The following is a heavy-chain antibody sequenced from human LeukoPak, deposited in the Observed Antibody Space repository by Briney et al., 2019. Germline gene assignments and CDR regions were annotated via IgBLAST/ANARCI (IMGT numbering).Heavy chain of an antibody. CDR1: GGSVSSGSYY. CDR3: ASSVVLGAFDV. D-gene: IGHD4/OR15-4a*01. Sequence: RPSETLSLTCTVSGGSVSSGSYYWRWLRQPPGKGLEGTAYIYYSGSTNYNPSLKTRLTITVDTSKNQFSLKLSSVTAADTAVYYCASSVVLGAFDVWGQGTMLTVSS. CDR2: IYYSGST. V-gene: IGHV4-61*01. J-gene: IGHJ3*01.